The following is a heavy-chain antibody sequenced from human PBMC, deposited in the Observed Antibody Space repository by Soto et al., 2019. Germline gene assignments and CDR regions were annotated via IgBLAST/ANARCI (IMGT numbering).Heavy chain of an antibody. J-gene: IGHJ3*02. V-gene: IGHV3-48*02. CDR2: ISSSSSTI. D-gene: IGHD2-21*02. Sequence: GSLRLSCAASGFTFSSYSMNWVRQAPVKGLEWVSYISSSSSTIYYADSVKGRFTISRDNAKNSLYLQMNSLRDEDTAVYYCARDSGDIVVVTDAFDIWGQGTMVTVSS. CDR1: GFTFSSYS. CDR3: ARDSGDIVVVTDAFDI.